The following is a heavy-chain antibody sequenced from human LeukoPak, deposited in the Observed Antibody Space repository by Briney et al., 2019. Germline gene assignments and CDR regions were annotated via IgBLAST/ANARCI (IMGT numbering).Heavy chain of an antibody. CDR3: ARGAYGWTFNP. Sequence: GGSLRLSCTASGFSFSHNFMGWIRQAPGKGLQWVSYINSGGDMIYYSDAVKGRFSISRDNSKRSLYLQMNRLRVDDTAVYYCARGAYGWTFNPWGQGTLVSVSS. J-gene: IGHJ5*02. D-gene: IGHD3-10*01. CDR1: GFSFSHNF. V-gene: IGHV3-11*01. CDR2: INSGGDMI.